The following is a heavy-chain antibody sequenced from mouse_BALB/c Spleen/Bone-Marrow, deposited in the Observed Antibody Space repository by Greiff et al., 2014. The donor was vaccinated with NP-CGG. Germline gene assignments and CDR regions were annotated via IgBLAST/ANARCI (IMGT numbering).Heavy chain of an antibody. D-gene: IGHD4-1*01. V-gene: IGHV1-15*01. CDR2: IDPETGGT. J-gene: IGHJ3*01. Sequence: VQLQESGAELVRPGASVTLSCEASGYTFTDYEMHWVKQTPVHGLEWIGAIDPETGGTAYNQKFKGKATLTADKSSSTAYVELRSLTSEDSAVYYCTRSETGPFAYWGQGTLVTVSA. CDR3: TRSETGPFAY. CDR1: GYTFTDYE.